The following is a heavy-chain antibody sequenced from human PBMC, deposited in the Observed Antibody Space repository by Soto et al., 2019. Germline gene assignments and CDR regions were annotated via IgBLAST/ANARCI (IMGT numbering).Heavy chain of an antibody. D-gene: IGHD5-12*01. V-gene: IGHV3-30*18. CDR2: ISYDGSIT. CDR3: AKEDSSGYDWLDV. J-gene: IGHJ4*02. CDR1: GFTFRSYG. Sequence: GGSLRLSCAASGFTFRSYGMHWVRQAPGKGLEWVALISYDGSITYYAESVKGRFTISRDNSKTTLYLQMNSLRAEDTAVYYCAKEDSSGYDWLDVWGQGTLDTVSS.